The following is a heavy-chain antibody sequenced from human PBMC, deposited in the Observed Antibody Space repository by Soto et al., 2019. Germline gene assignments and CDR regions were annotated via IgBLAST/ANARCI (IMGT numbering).Heavy chain of an antibody. J-gene: IGHJ4*02. Sequence: AGGSLRLSCAASGFTFSSYWMHWVRQAPGKGLVWVSRINSDGSSTSYADSVKGRFTISRDNAKNTLYLQMNSLRAEDTAVYYCARDQVTIFGVVIPFDYWGQGTLVTVSS. CDR2: INSDGSST. CDR3: ARDQVTIFGVVIPFDY. V-gene: IGHV3-74*01. D-gene: IGHD3-3*01. CDR1: GFTFSSYW.